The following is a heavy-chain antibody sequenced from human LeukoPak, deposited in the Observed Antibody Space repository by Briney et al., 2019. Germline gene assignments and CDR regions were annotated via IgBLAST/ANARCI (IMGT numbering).Heavy chain of an antibody. CDR3: ARQDRKDILTGYYYYYYGMDV. CDR1: GGSFSGYY. Sequence: PETLSLTCAVYGGSFSGYYWSWIRQPPGKGLEWIGEINHSGSTNYNPSLKSRVTISVDTSKNQFSLKLSSVTAADTAVYYCARQDRKDILTGYYYYYYGMDVWGQGTTVTVSS. J-gene: IGHJ6*02. D-gene: IGHD3-9*01. V-gene: IGHV4-34*01. CDR2: INHSGST.